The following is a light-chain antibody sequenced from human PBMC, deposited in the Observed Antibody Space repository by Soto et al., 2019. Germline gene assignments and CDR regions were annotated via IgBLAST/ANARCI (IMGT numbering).Light chain of an antibody. J-gene: IGKJ1*01. CDR2: GAS. CDR1: QSVSNNY. V-gene: IGKV3-20*01. CDR3: HQYGSSGT. Sequence: EIVLTQSPGTLSLSPGERATLSCRASQSVSNNYLAWYQQKPGQAPRLLIYGASNRATGIPDRFSGSGSGTDFTLTISRLEPEDFAVYYCHQYGSSGTFGQGTKVEI.